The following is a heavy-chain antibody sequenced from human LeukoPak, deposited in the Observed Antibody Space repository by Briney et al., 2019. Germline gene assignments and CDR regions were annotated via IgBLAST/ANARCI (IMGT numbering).Heavy chain of an antibody. CDR3: AREGGPYRPLDY. J-gene: IGHJ4*02. V-gene: IGHV4-4*02. Sequence: PSETLSLTCGVSGGSISSTNWWPWVRQPPGEGLEWIGEVHLSGRTNYNPSLESRVTMSVDMSKNHISLKLTSVTAADTAVYYCAREGGPYRPLDYSGQGTLVTVSS. CDR1: GGSISSTNW. CDR2: VHLSGRT.